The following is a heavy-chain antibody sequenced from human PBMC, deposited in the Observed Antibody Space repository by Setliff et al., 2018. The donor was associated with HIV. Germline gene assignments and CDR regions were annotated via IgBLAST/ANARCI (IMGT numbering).Heavy chain of an antibody. J-gene: IGHJ4*02. CDR3: ARDSSGWSPFDY. D-gene: IGHD6-19*01. Sequence: SVKVSCKASGGTFSSYAISWVRQAPGQGLEWMGGIIPIFDTANYAQKFQGRVTITADESTSTAYMELSSLRSEDTAVYYCARDSSGWSPFDYWGQGTLVTVSS. V-gene: IGHV1-69*13. CDR1: GGTFSSYA. CDR2: IIPIFDTA.